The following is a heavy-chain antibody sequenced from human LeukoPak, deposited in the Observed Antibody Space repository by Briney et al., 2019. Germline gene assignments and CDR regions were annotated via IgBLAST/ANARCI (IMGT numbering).Heavy chain of an antibody. D-gene: IGHD2/OR15-2a*01. V-gene: IGHV3-7*01. Sequence: SGGSLRLSCAASQLTFSNYWMSWVRQAPGKGLEWVAHIKRDGSQEQYVGSVKGRFTISRDNAKNSLYLQMSGLRVEDTAVYYCARGQTTFEVWGQGTLVTVSS. CDR2: IKRDGSQE. J-gene: IGHJ4*02. CDR1: QLTFSNYW. CDR3: ARGQTTFEV.